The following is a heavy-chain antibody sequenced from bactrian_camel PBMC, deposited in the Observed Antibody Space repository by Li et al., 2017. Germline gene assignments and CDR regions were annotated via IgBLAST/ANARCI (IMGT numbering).Heavy chain of an antibody. Sequence: DVQLVESGGGLVQPGGSLRLSCTASGFTFSSSDMSWGRQIPGKGLEWVSGIDTGGGNTYYADSVKGRFTISRDNAKNTVYLQMNSLKPENTARYYCVTGPSYSDHSVRFDYWGQGTQVTVS. V-gene: IGHV3S40*01. J-gene: IGHJ4*01. CDR3: VTGPSYSDHSVRFDY. CDR1: GFTFSSSD. D-gene: IGHD4*01. CDR2: IDTGGGNT.